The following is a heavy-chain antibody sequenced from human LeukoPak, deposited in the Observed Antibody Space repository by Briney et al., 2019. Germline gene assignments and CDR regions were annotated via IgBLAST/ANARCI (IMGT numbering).Heavy chain of an antibody. D-gene: IGHD1-26*01. V-gene: IGHV4-4*07. J-gene: IGHJ4*02. Sequence: SETLSLTCTVSGSSINNFYWTWIRQPAGKGLEWIGRIQTSGSTNYNPSLKSRVTMSLDTSKNQFSLSLSSVTAADTAVYYCARGHSGSYYGYWGQGTLVTVSS. CDR3: ARGHSGSYYGY. CDR1: GSSINNFY. CDR2: IQTSGST.